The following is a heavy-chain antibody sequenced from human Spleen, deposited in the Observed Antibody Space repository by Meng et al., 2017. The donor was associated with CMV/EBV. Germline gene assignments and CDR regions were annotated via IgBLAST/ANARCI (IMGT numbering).Heavy chain of an antibody. CDR2: ISSSISTT. J-gene: IGHJ4*02. CDR3: ARGSYGSGSVYPQPFDY. D-gene: IGHD3-10*01. CDR1: GLIFSNFA. Sequence: GESLKISCAASGLIFSNFAMNWVRQAPGKGLEWVLYISSSISTTYYADSVKGRFTISRDNAKNSLHLQMNSLRAEDTAVYYCARGSYGSGSVYPQPFDYWGQGTLVTVSS. V-gene: IGHV3-48*04.